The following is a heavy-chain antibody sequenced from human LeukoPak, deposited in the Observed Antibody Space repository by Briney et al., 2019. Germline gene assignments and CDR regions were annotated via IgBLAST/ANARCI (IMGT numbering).Heavy chain of an antibody. CDR1: GGFINDYY. J-gene: IGHJ4*02. Sequence: PSETLSLTCTVSGGFINDYYWNWIRQPPGKGLEWIGYIYYSGSTYYNPSLKSRVTISVDTSKNQFSLKLSSVTAADTAVYYCARYGSSWFYFDYWGQGTLVTVSS. V-gene: IGHV4-30-4*08. D-gene: IGHD6-13*01. CDR2: IYYSGST. CDR3: ARYGSSWFYFDY.